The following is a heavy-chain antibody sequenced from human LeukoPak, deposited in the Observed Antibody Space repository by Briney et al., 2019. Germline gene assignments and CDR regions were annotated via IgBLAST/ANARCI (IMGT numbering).Heavy chain of an antibody. Sequence: SETLSLTCTVSGGSISSGGYYWSWIRQHPGKGLEWIGYIYYSGSTYYNPSLKSRVTISVDTSRNQFSLKLSSVTAADTAVYYCARWRFLDWYFDLWGRGTLVTVSS. CDR3: ARWRFLDWYFDL. J-gene: IGHJ2*01. V-gene: IGHV4-31*03. D-gene: IGHD3-3*01. CDR1: GGSISSGGYY. CDR2: IYYSGST.